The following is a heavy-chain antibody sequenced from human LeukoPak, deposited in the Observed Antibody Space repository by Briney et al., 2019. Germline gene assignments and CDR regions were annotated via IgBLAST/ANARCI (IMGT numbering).Heavy chain of an antibody. D-gene: IGHD4-17*01. CDR1: GYSISSGYY. CDR3: VRGPTTVQGGGFDY. CDR2: LYHGRGT. Sequence: SATLCLTCTVSGYSISSGYYWGWIRQPPGKGLEGIGSLYHGRGTFYIQSLKSRVTISEDTSKNQFSLSLSTVTAADTAVYYCVRGPTTVQGGGFDYWGQGTLVTVSP. V-gene: IGHV4-38-2*02. J-gene: IGHJ4*02.